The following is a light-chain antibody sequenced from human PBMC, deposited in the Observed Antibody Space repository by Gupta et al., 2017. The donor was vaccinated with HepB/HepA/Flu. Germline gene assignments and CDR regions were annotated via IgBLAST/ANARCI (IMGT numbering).Light chain of an antibody. J-gene: IGLJ1*01. Sequence: SSLTPPPSPSGSPGQSVTISCTGTSSDVGRYNDVSWYQQHPGKAPKLLIYKVTNRPSGVPDRFSASKSGNTASLTVSGLQAEDEADYYCSSYAGINSYVFGTGTKVTVL. CDR2: KVT. CDR3: SSYAGINSYV. V-gene: IGLV2-8*01. CDR1: SSDVGRYND.